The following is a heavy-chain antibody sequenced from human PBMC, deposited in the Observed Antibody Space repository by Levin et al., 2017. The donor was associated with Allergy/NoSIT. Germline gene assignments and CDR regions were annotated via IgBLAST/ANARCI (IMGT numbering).Heavy chain of an antibody. D-gene: IGHD3-22*01. CDR2: IYSGGST. V-gene: IGHV3-66*02. CDR3: ARAVDAMIDY. J-gene: IGHJ4*02. Sequence: GGSLRLSCAASGFIVSSNYMSWVRQAPGKGLEWVSVIYSGGSTHYAGSVKGRFTISRDNSKNTLYLQMNSLRAEDTAVYYCARAVDAMIDYWGQGTLVTVSS. CDR1: GFIVSSNY.